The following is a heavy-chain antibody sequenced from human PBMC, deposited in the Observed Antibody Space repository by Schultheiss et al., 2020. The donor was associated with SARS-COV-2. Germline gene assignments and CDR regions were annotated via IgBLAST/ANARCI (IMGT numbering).Heavy chain of an antibody. J-gene: IGHJ4*02. V-gene: IGHV3-30*03. D-gene: IGHD6-19*01. CDR2: ISYDGSNK. Sequence: GGSLRLSCAASGFTFSSYGMHWVRQAPGKGLEWVAVISYDGSNKYYADSVKGRFTISRDNSKNTLYLQMNSLRAEDTAVYYCARDSGIAVAVSIFDYWGQGTLVTVSS. CDR3: ARDSGIAVAVSIFDY. CDR1: GFTFSSYG.